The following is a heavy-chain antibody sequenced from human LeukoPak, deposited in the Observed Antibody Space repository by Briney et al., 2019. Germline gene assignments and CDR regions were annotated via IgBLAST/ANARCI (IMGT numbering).Heavy chain of an antibody. J-gene: IGHJ4*02. CDR2: ISNNGGYT. CDR1: GFTFSSSA. CDR3: AKQLGYCSDGSCYFPY. D-gene: IGHD2-15*01. V-gene: IGHV3-23*01. Sequence: GGSLRLSCAASGFTFSSSAMSWVRQAPGKGLEWVSAISNNGGYTYYADSVQGRFTISRDNSKSTLCLQMNSLRAEDTAVYYCAKQLGYCSDGSCYFPYWGQGTLGTVSS.